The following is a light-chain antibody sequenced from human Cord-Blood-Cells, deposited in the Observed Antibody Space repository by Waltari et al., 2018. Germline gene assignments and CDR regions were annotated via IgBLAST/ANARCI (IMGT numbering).Light chain of an antibody. CDR1: QSVLYSSNNKNY. CDR2: WAS. CDR3: QQYYSTPYT. J-gene: IGKJ2*01. V-gene: IGKV4-1*01. Sequence: DIVMTQSPDSLAGSLGERATIYCKSSQSVLYSSNNKNYLAWYQQKPGQPPKLLIYWASTRESGVPDRFSGSGSGTDFTLTISSLQAEDVAVYYCQQYYSTPYTFGQGTKLEIK.